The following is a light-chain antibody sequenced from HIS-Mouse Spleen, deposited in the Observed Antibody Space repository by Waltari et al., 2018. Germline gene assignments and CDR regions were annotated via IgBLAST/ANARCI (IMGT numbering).Light chain of an antibody. CDR1: ALPKKY. CDR2: EDS. V-gene: IGLV3-10*01. Sequence: SYDLTQPPLVSVSPGQTARFTSAGDALPKKYAYWYQQKSGQAPVLVIYEDSKRPSGIPERFSGSSSGTMATLTISGAQVEDEADYYCYSTDSSGNHRVFGGGTKLTVL. CDR3: YSTDSSGNHRV. J-gene: IGLJ2*01.